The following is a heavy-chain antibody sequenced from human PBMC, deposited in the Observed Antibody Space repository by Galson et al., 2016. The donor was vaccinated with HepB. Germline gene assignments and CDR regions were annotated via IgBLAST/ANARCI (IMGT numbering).Heavy chain of an antibody. D-gene: IGHD2-8*02. CDR1: EFTFSSYY. Sequence: SLRLSCAGSEFTFSSYYFNWVRQAPGKGPEWVAQIRHKPDGSVRSYAASVKGRFTISREDSESSLFLQMNNLQTDDTAVYYCVREYWYALDVWGKGTTVTVSS. J-gene: IGHJ6*04. V-gene: IGHV3-72*01. CDR2: IRHKPDGSVR. CDR3: VREYWYALDV.